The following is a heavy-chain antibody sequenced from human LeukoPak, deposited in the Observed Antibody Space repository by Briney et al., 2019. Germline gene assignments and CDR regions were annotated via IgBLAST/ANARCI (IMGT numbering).Heavy chain of an antibody. J-gene: IGHJ6*03. CDR2: MNPNSGNT. D-gene: IGHD3-10*01. Sequence: ASVKVSCKASGYTFTSYDINWVRQATGQGLEWMGWMNPNSGNTGYAQKFQGRVTITRNTSISTAYMELSSLRSEDTAVYYCAREQRITMVRGVMGYYYYYMDVWGKGTTVTVSS. CDR3: AREQRITMVRGVMGYYYYYMDV. CDR1: GYTFTSYD. V-gene: IGHV1-8*03.